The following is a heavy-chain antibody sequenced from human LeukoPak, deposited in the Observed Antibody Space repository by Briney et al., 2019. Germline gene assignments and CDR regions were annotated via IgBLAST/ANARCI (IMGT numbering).Heavy chain of an antibody. J-gene: IGHJ4*02. CDR3: ARGPRITMIVVVTKFDY. CDR2: ISYDGSNK. CDR1: GFTFSSYG. Sequence: GGSLRLSCAASGFTFSSYGMHWVRQAPGKGLEWVAVISYDGSNKYYADSVKGRFTISRDNSKNTLYLQMSSLRAEDTAVYYCARGPRITMIVVVTKFDYWGQGTLVTVSS. V-gene: IGHV3-30*03. D-gene: IGHD3-22*01.